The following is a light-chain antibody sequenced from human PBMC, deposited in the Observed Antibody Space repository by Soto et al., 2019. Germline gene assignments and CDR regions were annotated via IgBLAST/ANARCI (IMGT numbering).Light chain of an antibody. CDR2: AAS. CDR1: RSFASSY. V-gene: IGKV3-20*01. J-gene: IGKJ2*01. CDR3: QHYDSSPPYT. Sequence: EIVLTQSPVTLSLSPGERATLSCRASRSFASSYLGWYQQKPGQAPRLLIYAASTRATGIPARFSGSGSATDFTLTISRLEPEDTEVSYCQHYDSSPPYTFGQGTKLEIK.